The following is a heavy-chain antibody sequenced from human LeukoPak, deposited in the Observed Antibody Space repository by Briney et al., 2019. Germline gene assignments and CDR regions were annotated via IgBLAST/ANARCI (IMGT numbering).Heavy chain of an antibody. CDR2: IYYSGST. Sequence: SETLSLTCAVSGGSISSNSYYWGWIRQPPGKGLEWIGSIYYSGSTYYNPSLKSRVTMSVDTSKNQFSLKLSSVTAPDTAVYYCARLGSSWFDPWGQGTLVTVSS. J-gene: IGHJ5*02. V-gene: IGHV4-39*01. CDR1: GGSISSNSYY. D-gene: IGHD6-13*01. CDR3: ARLGSSWFDP.